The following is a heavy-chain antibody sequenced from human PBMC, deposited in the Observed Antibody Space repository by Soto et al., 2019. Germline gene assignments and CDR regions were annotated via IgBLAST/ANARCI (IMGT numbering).Heavy chain of an antibody. J-gene: IGHJ5*02. CDR3: ARSFSSSWLGGGFDP. Sequence: QVQLQESGPGLVKPSETLSLTCTVSGGSISSYYWSWIRQPPGKGLEWIGYIYYSGSTNYKPSLKSRVTISVDTSKNQFYLKLSCVTAADTTVYYCARSFSSSWLGGGFDPWGQGTLVTVSS. CDR2: IYYSGST. CDR1: GGSISSYY. D-gene: IGHD6-13*01. V-gene: IGHV4-59*01.